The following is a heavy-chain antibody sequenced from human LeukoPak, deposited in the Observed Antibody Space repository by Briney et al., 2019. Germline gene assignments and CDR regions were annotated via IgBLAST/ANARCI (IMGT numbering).Heavy chain of an antibody. CDR1: GGSISSYY. CDR3: ARTYCSGGSCHFDY. J-gene: IGHJ4*02. Sequence: PSETLSLTCTVSGGSISSYYWSWIRQPPGKGLEWIGYIYYSGNTDSNPSLKSRATISVDTSKNQFSLKLSSVTAADTAVYYCARTYCSGGSCHFDYWGQGTLVTVSS. CDR2: IYYSGNT. V-gene: IGHV4-59*08. D-gene: IGHD2-15*01.